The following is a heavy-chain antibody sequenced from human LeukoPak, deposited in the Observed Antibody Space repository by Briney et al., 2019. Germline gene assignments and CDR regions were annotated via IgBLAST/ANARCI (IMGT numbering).Heavy chain of an antibody. V-gene: IGHV3-23*01. CDR1: GFTFSSHA. Sequence: QAGGSLRLSCAASGFTFSSHAMNWVRQTPGKGLEWVSGISESGDSTSYTDSVKGRFTISRDNSKNTLYLQITSLRAEDTAVYYCAKRGYSYGPDYFDYWGQGALVTVSP. CDR3: AKRGYSYGPDYFDY. J-gene: IGHJ4*02. D-gene: IGHD5-18*01. CDR2: ISESGDST.